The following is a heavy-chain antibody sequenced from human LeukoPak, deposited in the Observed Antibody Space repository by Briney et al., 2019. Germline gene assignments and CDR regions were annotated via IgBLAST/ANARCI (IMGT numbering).Heavy chain of an antibody. CDR1: GFTFSSYA. CDR2: TSGSGGST. D-gene: IGHD6-19*01. CDR3: ANSRQWLATGNFDY. V-gene: IGHV3-23*01. Sequence: PGGSLRLSCAASGFTFSSYAMSWVRQAPGKGLEWVSATSGSGGSTYYADSVKGRFTISRDNSKNTLYLQMNSLRAEDTAVYYCANSRQWLATGNFDYWGQGTLVTVSS. J-gene: IGHJ4*02.